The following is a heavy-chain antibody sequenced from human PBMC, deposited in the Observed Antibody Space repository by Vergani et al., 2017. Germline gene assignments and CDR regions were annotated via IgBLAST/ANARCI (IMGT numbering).Heavy chain of an antibody. J-gene: IGHJ4*02. CDR2: IGPDGFST. CDR3: AREPPLTGFFDY. Sequence: QVQLVQSGAEVKKPGSSVKVSCKASGGTFSSYAISWVRQAPGQGLEWVGVIGPDGFSTFYAQKFQGRVTITRDTSTSTVYVEVTSLRSDDTAVYYCAREPPLTGFFDYWGQGTLVTVSS. V-gene: IGHV1-46*03. CDR1: GGTFSSYA. D-gene: IGHD3-9*01.